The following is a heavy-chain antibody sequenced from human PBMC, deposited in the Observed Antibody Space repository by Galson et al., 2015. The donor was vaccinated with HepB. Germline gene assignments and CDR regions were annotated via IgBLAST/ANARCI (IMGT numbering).Heavy chain of an antibody. CDR3: ARGPPSSGYYYYFDY. V-gene: IGHV3-53*01. CDR1: GFTVSSNY. CDR2: IYSGGST. J-gene: IGHJ4*02. D-gene: IGHD3-22*01. Sequence: SLRLSCAASGFTVSSNYMSWVRQAPGKGLEWVSVIYSGGSTYYADSVKGRFTISRDNSKNTLYLQMSSLRAEDTAVYYCARGPPSSGYYYYFDYWGQGTLVTVSS.